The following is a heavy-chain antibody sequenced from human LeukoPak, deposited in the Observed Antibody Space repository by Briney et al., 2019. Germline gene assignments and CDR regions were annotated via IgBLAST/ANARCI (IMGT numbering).Heavy chain of an antibody. D-gene: IGHD4-17*01. J-gene: IGHJ6*02. CDR1: GYSFTSYW. V-gene: IGHV5-51*01. CDR2: IYPGDSDT. Sequence: GESLKISCKGSGYSFTSYWIGWVRQMPGKGLGGMGIIYPGDSDTRFSPSFQGQVTISADKSISTAYLQWSSLKASDTAMYYCARLDYGDYSYYYGMDVWGQGTTVTVSS. CDR3: ARLDYGDYSYYYGMDV.